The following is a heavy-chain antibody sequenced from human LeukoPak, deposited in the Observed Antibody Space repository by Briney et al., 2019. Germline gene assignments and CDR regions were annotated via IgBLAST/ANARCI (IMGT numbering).Heavy chain of an antibody. CDR3: ARGDSYDPLDD. D-gene: IGHD3-3*01. V-gene: IGHV1-69*02. Sequence: SVKVSCKASGYTFTSYYMHWVRQAPGQGLEWMGRIIPIIGVAHYAQNFQGRVTLTADQSTTTAYMELSSLRSEDTAVYYCARGDSYDPLDDWGQGTLVTVSS. CDR2: IIPIIGVA. J-gene: IGHJ4*02. CDR1: GYTFTSYY.